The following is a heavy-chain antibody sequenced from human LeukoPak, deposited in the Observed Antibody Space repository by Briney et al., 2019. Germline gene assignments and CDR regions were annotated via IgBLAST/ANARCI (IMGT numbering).Heavy chain of an antibody. D-gene: IGHD3-10*01. CDR2: MYHSGST. V-gene: IGHV4-30-2*01. CDR1: GGSISTGDYS. CDR3: ARALGYYGSGTPYFDY. J-gene: IGHJ4*02. Sequence: SQTLSRTCAVSGGSISTGDYSWSCIRQPPGKGLEWIGYMYHSGSTYYNPSLRSRVTISVDRSKNQFSLKLNSVTAADTAVYYCARALGYYGSGTPYFDYWGQGALVIVSS.